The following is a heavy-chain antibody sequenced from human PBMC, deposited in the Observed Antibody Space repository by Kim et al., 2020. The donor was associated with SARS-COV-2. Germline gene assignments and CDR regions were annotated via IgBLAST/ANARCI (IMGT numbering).Heavy chain of an antibody. CDR3: AGERIQLWLSTYGMDV. V-gene: IGHV4-59*12. J-gene: IGHJ6*02. Sequence: SLKSRVTISVDTSKNQFSLKLSSVTAADTAVYYCAGERIQLWLSTYGMDVWGQGTTVTVSS. D-gene: IGHD5-18*01.